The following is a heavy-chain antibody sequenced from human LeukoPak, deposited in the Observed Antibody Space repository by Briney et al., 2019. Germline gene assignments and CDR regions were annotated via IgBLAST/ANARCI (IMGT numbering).Heavy chain of an antibody. Sequence: PGGSLRLSCAASGFTFSSYEMNWVRQAPGKGLEWVSYISSSGSTIYYADSVKGRFTISGDNAENSLYLQMNSLRAEDTAVYYCARFAKMASFDYWGQGTLVTVSS. CDR3: ARFAKMASFDY. V-gene: IGHV3-48*03. CDR2: ISSSGSTI. CDR1: GFTFSSYE. J-gene: IGHJ4*02. D-gene: IGHD5-24*01.